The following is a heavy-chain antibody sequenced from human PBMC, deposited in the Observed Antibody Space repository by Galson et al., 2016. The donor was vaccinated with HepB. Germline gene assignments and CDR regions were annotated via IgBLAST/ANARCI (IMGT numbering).Heavy chain of an antibody. D-gene: IGHD2-21*01. V-gene: IGHV1-18*01. Sequence: SFKASGYRFQSYGISWVRLAPGQGLEWMGWINPSKGNTDYAQKFAGRVTMTIDTSTSTVYMDLGSLTSDDTAVYDCARAGGGFCDGERCYNWFDPWGQGTLVSVSS. CDR3: ARAGGGFCDGERCYNWFDP. J-gene: IGHJ5*02. CDR1: GYRFQSYG. CDR2: INPSKGNT.